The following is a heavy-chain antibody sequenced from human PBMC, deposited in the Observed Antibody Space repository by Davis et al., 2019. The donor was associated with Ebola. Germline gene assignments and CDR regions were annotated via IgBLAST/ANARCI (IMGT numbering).Heavy chain of an antibody. CDR1: GFTFSDFW. J-gene: IGHJ5*02. Sequence: GGSLRLSCKVSGFTFSDFWMSWVRQAPGKGLEWVANIKEDGSQKNYVDSVKGRFTISRDNAQNSLFLQMNNVRLEDTALYYCVRGGYYFDPWGQGTQVTVSS. CDR2: IKEDGSQK. V-gene: IGHV3-7*01. D-gene: IGHD1-26*01. CDR3: VRGGYYFDP.